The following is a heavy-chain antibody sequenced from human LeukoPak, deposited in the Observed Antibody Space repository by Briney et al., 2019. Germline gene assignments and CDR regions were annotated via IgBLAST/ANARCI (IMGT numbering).Heavy chain of an antibody. V-gene: IGHV1-3*01. CDR3: ARGLPNLGYCSSTSCPGAFDI. J-gene: IGHJ3*02. CDR1: GYTFTSYA. CDR2: INAGNGNT. Sequence: ASVKVSCKASGYTFTSYAMHWVRQAPGQRLEWMGWINAGNGNTKYSQKFQGRVTITRDTSASTAYMELSSLRSEDTAVYYCARGLPNLGYCSSTSCPGAFDIWGQGTMVTVSS. D-gene: IGHD2-2*01.